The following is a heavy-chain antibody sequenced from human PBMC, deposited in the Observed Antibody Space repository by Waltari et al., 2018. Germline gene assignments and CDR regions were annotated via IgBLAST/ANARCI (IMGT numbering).Heavy chain of an antibody. D-gene: IGHD1-7*01. V-gene: IGHV4-39*07. CDR1: SGAIRSSGYY. CDR3: AKVWKNYRTDY. Sequence: QLPLQESGPGLVKPSETLSLPSTVSSGAIRSSGYYWGWIRQPPGKGLEWMGSIYYSGNTYYNPSLKNRVTISVDTSKNQFSLKVTSVTAADTAVYYCAKVWKNYRTDYWGQGTLVTVSS. J-gene: IGHJ4*02. CDR2: IYYSGNT.